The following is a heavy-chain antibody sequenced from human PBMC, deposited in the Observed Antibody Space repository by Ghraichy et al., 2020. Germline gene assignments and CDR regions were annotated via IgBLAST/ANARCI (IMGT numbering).Heavy chain of an antibody. J-gene: IGHJ4*02. Sequence: GSLRLSCAASGFTFSSYAMHWVRQAPGKGLEWVAVISYDGSNKYYADSVKGRFTISRDNSKNTLYLQMNSLRAEDTAVYYCARNFDSDYWGQGTLVTVSS. CDR3: ARNFDSDY. D-gene: IGHD2-15*01. V-gene: IGHV3-30-3*01. CDR1: GFTFSSYA. CDR2: ISYDGSNK.